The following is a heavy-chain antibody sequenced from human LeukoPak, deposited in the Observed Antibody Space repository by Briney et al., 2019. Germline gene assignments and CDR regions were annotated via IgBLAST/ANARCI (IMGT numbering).Heavy chain of an antibody. J-gene: IGHJ5*02. V-gene: IGHV1-8*03. D-gene: IGHD2-2*01. CDR3: ARGLAVVVPAAIHWFDP. Sequence: ASVKVSCKASGYTFTSYDINWLRQAPGQGLEWMGWMNPNSGNTGYAQKFQGRVTITRNTSISTAYMELSSLRSEDTAVYYCARGLAVVVPAAIHWFDPWGQGTLVTVSS. CDR2: MNPNSGNT. CDR1: GYTFTSYD.